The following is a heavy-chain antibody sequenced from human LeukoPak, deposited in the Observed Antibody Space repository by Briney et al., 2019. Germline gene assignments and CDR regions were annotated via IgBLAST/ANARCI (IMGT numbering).Heavy chain of an antibody. CDR1: GGSISSGSYF. CDR3: ARDSGQYWYFDL. D-gene: IGHD1-14*01. Sequence: SETLSLTCTVSGGSISSGSYFWSWIRQPAGKGLEWIGRIYTSGSTNYNPSLKSRVTISVDTSNNQFSLKLSSVTAADTAVYYCARDSGQYWYFDLWGRGTLVTVSS. CDR2: IYTSGST. V-gene: IGHV4-61*02. J-gene: IGHJ2*01.